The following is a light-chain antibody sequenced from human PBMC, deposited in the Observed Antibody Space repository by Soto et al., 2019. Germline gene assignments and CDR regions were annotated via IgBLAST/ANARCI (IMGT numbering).Light chain of an antibody. V-gene: IGLV2-11*01. J-gene: IGLJ2*01. CDR2: DVS. CDR1: SSDVGGYNY. CDR3: CSYAGSYTLVV. Sequence: QSALTQPRSVSGSPGQSVTISCTGTSSDVGGYNYVSWYQQHPGKAPKLMIYDVSKRPSGVPDRFSGSKSGNTASLTISGLQAEDEAVYYCCSYAGSYTLVVFGGGTKVTVL.